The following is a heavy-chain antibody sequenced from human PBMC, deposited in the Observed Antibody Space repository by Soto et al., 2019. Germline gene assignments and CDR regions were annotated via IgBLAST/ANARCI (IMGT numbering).Heavy chain of an antibody. V-gene: IGHV4-39*07. CDR2: IYYSGIT. J-gene: IGHJ4*02. Sequence: SETLSLTCTVSGGSIISSSNYWGWIRQPPGKGLEWIGSIYYSGITYYNPSLKSRVTISVDTSRNQFSLKLSSVTAADTAVYYCARGAGMLDYWGQGTLVTVSS. CDR1: GGSIISSSNY. CDR3: ARGAGMLDY. D-gene: IGHD2-8*01.